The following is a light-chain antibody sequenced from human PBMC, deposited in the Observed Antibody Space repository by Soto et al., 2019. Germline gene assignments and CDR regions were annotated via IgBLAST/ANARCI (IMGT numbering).Light chain of an antibody. CDR3: QQPNNVPLT. Sequence: DIQLTQSPSSLSSSLGDRATITCRASLTVSNHLPWYQQKSGQAPRLLIYDVSNLASGVPARFSGRGSGTDFSLTISSLRPEDFAAYFCQQPNNVPLTFGGGTKVDIK. J-gene: IGKJ4*02. CDR1: LTVSNH. V-gene: IGKV1-39*01. CDR2: DVS.